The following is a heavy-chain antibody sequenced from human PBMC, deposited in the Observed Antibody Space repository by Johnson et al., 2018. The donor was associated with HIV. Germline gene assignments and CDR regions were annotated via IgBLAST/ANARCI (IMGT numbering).Heavy chain of an antibody. CDR3: ARERSRGGYSGYDYGAFDI. CDR2: IYSGGST. Sequence: VQLVESGGGLVQPGGSLRLSCAASGFTVSSNYMSWVRQAPGKGLEWVSVIYSGGSTYYADSVKGRFTISRDNAENSLYLQMTSLRGEDTAVYYCARERSRGGYSGYDYGAFDIWGQGTMVTVSS. D-gene: IGHD5-12*01. V-gene: IGHV3-66*01. CDR1: GFTVSSNY. J-gene: IGHJ3*02.